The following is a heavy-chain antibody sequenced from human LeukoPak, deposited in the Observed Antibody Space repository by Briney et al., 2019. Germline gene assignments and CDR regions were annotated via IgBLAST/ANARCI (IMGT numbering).Heavy chain of an antibody. V-gene: IGHV4-59*01. Sequence: PSETLSLTCTVSGGSISSYYWSWIWQPPGKGLEWIGYIYYSGSTNYNPSLKSRVTISVDTSKNQFSLKLSSVTAADTAVYYCARELVGNAFDIWGQGTMVTVSS. CDR2: IYYSGST. CDR1: GGSISSYY. CDR3: ARELVGNAFDI. J-gene: IGHJ3*02. D-gene: IGHD2-15*01.